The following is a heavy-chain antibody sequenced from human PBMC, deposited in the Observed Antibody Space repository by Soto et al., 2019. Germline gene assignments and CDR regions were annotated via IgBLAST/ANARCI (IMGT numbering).Heavy chain of an antibody. CDR2: MDPNSGNT. CDR3: ARGVDYCSSSSFTIAYYYYYMVV. Sequence: ASVKVSCKASGYSFTSYDINWVRQATGQGLEWMGRMDPNSGNTGFAQKFQGRVTMTRNTSISTAYMELSSLRPEDTAVYYCARGVDYCSSSSFTIAYYYYYMVVWGKGTSVTVSS. D-gene: IGHD2-2*01. CDR1: GYSFTSYD. J-gene: IGHJ6*03. V-gene: IGHV1-8*01.